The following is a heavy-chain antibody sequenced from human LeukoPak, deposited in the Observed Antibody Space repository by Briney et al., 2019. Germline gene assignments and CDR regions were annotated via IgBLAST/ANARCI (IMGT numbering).Heavy chain of an antibody. Sequence: VASVKVSFKASGGTFSSYAISWVRQAPGQGLEWMGRIIPIFGTANYAQKFQGRVTTTTEESTSTAYMQLSSLRSEDTAVYYCARYYYDSSGSPEGGFDPWGQGTLVTVSS. J-gene: IGHJ5*02. D-gene: IGHD3-22*01. V-gene: IGHV1-69*05. CDR3: ARYYYDSSGSPEGGFDP. CDR2: IIPIFGTA. CDR1: GGTFSSYA.